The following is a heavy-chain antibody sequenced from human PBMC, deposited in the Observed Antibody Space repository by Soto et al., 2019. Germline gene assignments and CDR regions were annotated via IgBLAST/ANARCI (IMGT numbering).Heavy chain of an antibody. V-gene: IGHV4-31*03. CDR1: GDSINSGGYH. Sequence: QVQLQESGPGLVKPSQTLSLTCTVSGDSINSGGYHWSWIRQHPGKGLEWIGYIYYSGSTCYNPSLESRVTISMDTSENQFSLKLSSVTAADTAFYYCARDRGDYCSGGSCYRHWYFDLWGRGSLVTVSS. CDR3: ARDRGDYCSGGSCYRHWYFDL. CDR2: IYYSGST. D-gene: IGHD2-15*01. J-gene: IGHJ2*01.